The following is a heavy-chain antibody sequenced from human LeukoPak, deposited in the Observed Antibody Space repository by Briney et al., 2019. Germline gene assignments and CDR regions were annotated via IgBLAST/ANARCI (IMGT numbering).Heavy chain of an antibody. CDR3: ARDSSSYYFDY. V-gene: IGHV3-66*01. Sequence: GGSLRLSCAASGFSVTSNHMNWVRQAPGKGLEWVSIRFTISRDDSINTLYLQMNSLRAEDTAVYYCARDSSSYYFDYWGQGTLVTGSS. J-gene: IGHJ4*02. CDR1: GFSVTSNH. D-gene: IGHD6-6*01.